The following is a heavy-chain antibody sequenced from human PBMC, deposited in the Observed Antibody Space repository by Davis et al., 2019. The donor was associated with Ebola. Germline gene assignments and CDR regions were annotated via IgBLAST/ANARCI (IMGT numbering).Heavy chain of an antibody. CDR1: GGSFSGYY. J-gene: IGHJ6*02. D-gene: IGHD2-2*01. V-gene: IGHV4-34*01. CDR3: ASGGGCISTSCYLYYYYGMDV. Sequence: SETLSLTCAVYGGSFSGYYWSWIRQPPGKGLEWIGEINHSGSTNYNPSLKSRVTISVDTSKNQFSLKLSSVTAADTAVYYCASGGGCISTSCYLYYYYGMDVWGQGTTVTVSS. CDR2: INHSGST.